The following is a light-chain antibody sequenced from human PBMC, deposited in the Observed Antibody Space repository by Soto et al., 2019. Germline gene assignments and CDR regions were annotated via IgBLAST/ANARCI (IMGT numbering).Light chain of an antibody. V-gene: IGKV1-5*01. CDR3: QQYNSYSRS. J-gene: IGKJ4*01. Sequence: QLPPAPWPLSDSVGPTLTVTLRASQSINIWLAWYQQKPGKAPKLLIYEASSLQSGVPSRFRGSTSGTEFTLTISSLQPDDFATYYCQQYNSYSRSFGGGTKVDIK. CDR2: EAS. CDR1: QSINIW.